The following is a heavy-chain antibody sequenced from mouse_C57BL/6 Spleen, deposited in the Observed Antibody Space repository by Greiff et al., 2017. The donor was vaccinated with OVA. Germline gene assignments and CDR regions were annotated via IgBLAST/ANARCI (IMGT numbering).Heavy chain of an antibody. D-gene: IGHD2-4*01. Sequence: EVQVVESGPGLVKPSQSLSLTCSVTGYSITSGYYWNWIRQFPGNKLEWMGYISYDGSNNYNPSLKNQISITRDTSKNQFFLKLNSVTTEDTATYYCARGIYYDYDGFAYWGQGTLVTVSA. J-gene: IGHJ3*01. CDR2: ISYDGSN. CDR1: GYSITSGYY. V-gene: IGHV3-6*01. CDR3: ARGIYYDYDGFAY.